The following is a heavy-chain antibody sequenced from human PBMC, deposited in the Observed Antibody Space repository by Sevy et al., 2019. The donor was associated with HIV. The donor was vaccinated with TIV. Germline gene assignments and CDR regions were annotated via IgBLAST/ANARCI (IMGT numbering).Heavy chain of an antibody. CDR2: ISYDGRSK. V-gene: IGHV3-30*03. CDR3: AAVVFTFGVDPYEYHHFMDV. Sequence: GGSLRLSCTASGFTFSSYDIHWVRQAPGKGLEWVAGISYDGRSKHYADSVKGGFTISRDNAKSTLYLQMDSLRVEDSAVFYCAAVVFTFGVDPYEYHHFMDVWGKGTTVTVSS. D-gene: IGHD3-16*01. J-gene: IGHJ6*03. CDR1: GFTFSSYD.